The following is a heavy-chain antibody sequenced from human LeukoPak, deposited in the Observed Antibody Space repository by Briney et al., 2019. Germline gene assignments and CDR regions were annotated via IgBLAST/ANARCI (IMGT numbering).Heavy chain of an antibody. CDR2: IYHSGST. V-gene: IGHV4-38-2*02. D-gene: IGHD1-26*01. CDR1: GGSMSSYY. Sequence: SETLSLTSTVSGGSMSSYYWGWIRQPPGKGLEWIGSIYHSGSTYYNPSLKSRVTISVDTSKNQFSLKLSSVTAADTAVYYCAREGYSGSYPYFDYWGQGTLVTVSS. CDR3: AREGYSGSYPYFDY. J-gene: IGHJ4*02.